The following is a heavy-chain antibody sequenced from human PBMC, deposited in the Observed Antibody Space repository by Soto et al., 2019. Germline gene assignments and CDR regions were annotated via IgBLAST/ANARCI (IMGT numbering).Heavy chain of an antibody. D-gene: IGHD2-15*01. CDR1: GGSFSCYY. V-gene: IGHV4-34*01. CDR3: ARGPGGYSYGYSGYCSGGSCYRTPYYFDY. J-gene: IGHJ4*01. Sequence: SETLSLTCAVYGGSFSCYYWSWIRQPPGKGLEWIGEINHSGSTNYNPSLKSRVTISVDTSKNQFSLKLSSVTAADTAVYYCARGPGGYSYGYSGYCSGGSCYRTPYYFDYW. CDR2: INHSGST.